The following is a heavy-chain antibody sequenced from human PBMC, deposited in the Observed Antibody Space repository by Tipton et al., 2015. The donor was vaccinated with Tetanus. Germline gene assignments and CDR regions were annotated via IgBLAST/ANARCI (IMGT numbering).Heavy chain of an antibody. CDR2: IYTGENT. D-gene: IGHD5-24*01. Sequence: GSLRLSCAASGFTFSSSYMGWVRQAPGKGLEWVSVIYTGENTYYADSVKGRFTISRDNSKSTLYLQMNSLRAEDTAVYYCARGGDMATIFGRRFFDFWGQGTLVTVSS. V-gene: IGHV3-53*01. CDR1: GFTFSSSY. J-gene: IGHJ4*02. CDR3: ARGGDMATIFGRRFFDF.